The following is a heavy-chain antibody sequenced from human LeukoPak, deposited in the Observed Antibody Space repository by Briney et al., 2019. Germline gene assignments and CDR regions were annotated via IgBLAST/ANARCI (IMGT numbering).Heavy chain of an antibody. CDR3: ARGDVGY. CDR2: ISSSSSPI. CDR1: GFTFSAYG. J-gene: IGHJ4*02. V-gene: IGHV3-48*01. Sequence: PGGSLRLSCAASGFTFSAYGMVWVRQAPGKGLEWVSHISSSSSPIFYTDSVKGRFSISRDNAKNSLYLQVNSLRAEDTAVYYCARGDVGYWGQGTLVTVSS. D-gene: IGHD1-26*01.